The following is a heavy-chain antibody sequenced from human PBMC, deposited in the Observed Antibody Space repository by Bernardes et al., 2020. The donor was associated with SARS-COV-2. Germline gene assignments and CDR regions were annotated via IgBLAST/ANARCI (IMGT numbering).Heavy chain of an antibody. J-gene: IGHJ3*01. CDR3: ATHSDSSERGAFDL. Sequence: GASLKISCHDSGYSFTSHWIAWVRQMPGKGQEWMGMIYPDDSETRFSPSFQGRVTITADKSINTAYLQWTSLKASDTAMYYCATHSDSSERGAFDLWGQGTLVTVSS. V-gene: IGHV5-51*01. D-gene: IGHD6-6*01. CDR2: IYPDDSET. CDR1: GYSFTSHW.